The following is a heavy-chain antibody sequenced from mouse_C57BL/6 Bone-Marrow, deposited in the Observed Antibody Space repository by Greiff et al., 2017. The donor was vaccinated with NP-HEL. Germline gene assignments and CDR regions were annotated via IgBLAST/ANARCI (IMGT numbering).Heavy chain of an antibody. CDR1: GYTFTDYY. J-gene: IGHJ4*01. V-gene: IGHV1-19*01. D-gene: IGHD2-3*01. Sequence: EVMLQQSGPVLVKPGASVKMSCKASGYTFTDYYMNWVKQSHGKSLEWIGVINPYNGGTSYNQKFKGKATLTVDKSSSTAYMELNSLTSEDSAVYYCAAWLLRWMDYWGQGTSVTVSS. CDR3: AAWLLRWMDY. CDR2: INPYNGGT.